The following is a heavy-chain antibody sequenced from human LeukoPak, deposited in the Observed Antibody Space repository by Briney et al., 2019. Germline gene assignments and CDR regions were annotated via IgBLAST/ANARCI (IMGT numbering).Heavy chain of an antibody. V-gene: IGHV1-2*02. J-gene: IGHJ5*02. D-gene: IGHD5-18*01. CDR3: ARDTTMSTYRFDP. CDR1: RYTFTGYY. Sequence: GASVKDSSMASRYTFTGYYMLWVRQAPGQGLEWMGWINPNSGGTNYAQKFQGRITITRDTSVSTAYMELNRLRSDDTGVYYCARDTTMSTYRFDPWGQGTLVPVSS. CDR2: INPNSGGT.